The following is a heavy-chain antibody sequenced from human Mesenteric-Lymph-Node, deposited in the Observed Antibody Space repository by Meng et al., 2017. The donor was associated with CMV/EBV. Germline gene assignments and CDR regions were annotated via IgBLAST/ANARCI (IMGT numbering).Heavy chain of an antibody. CDR2: IYYSGRTSGST. J-gene: IGHJ4*02. D-gene: IGHD5-12*01. Sequence: SETLSLTCTVSGGSGISGSDYWSWLRQSPGKGLEWLGYIYYSGRTSGSTNYNPSLKSRVTISLDTSKNQFSLKLTSVTAADTAVYYCARSPWLGDYWGQGTLVTVSS. CDR1: GGSGISGSDY. V-gene: IGHV4-61*01. CDR3: ARSPWLGDY.